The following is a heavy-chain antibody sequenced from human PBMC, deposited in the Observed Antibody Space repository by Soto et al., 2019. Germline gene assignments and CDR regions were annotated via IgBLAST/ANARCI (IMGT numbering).Heavy chain of an antibody. D-gene: IGHD3-10*01. CDR3: TRDQPITP. J-gene: IGHJ3*01. CDR2: IRSKAYGGTA. Sequence: GGSLRLSCTTSGFTFGDYAMSWVRQAPGKGLEWVGFIRSKAYGGTAEYAASVKGRFTISRDDSKSIAYLQMNNLKTEDTAVYFCTRDQPITPWGQGTMVTVS. CDR1: GFTFGDYA. V-gene: IGHV3-49*04.